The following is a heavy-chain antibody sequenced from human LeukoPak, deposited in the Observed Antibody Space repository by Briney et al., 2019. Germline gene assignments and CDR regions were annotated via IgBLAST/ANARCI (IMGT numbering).Heavy chain of an antibody. Sequence: GESPKISCKGSGYSFTTSWIGWVRQMPGKGLEWMGIIYPGDSDTRYSPSFQGQVTISADKSITTAYLQWTSLKASDTAMYYCARRVPANWYFDLWGRGTLVTVSS. V-gene: IGHV5-51*01. CDR2: IYPGDSDT. CDR1: GYSFTTSW. J-gene: IGHJ2*01. CDR3: ARRVPANWYFDL.